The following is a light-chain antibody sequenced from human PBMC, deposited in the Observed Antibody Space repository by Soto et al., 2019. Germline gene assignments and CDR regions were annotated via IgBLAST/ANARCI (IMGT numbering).Light chain of an antibody. CDR3: QQYNSYPLT. CDR2: KAS. CDR1: QSIGTW. V-gene: IGKV1-5*03. Sequence: DIHMTQSPSTLSASGGDRVTITCRASQSIGTWLAWYQQKPGKAPKLLIYKASTLESGVPSRFSGSGSGTEFTLTISSLQTDDFATYYFQQYNSYPLTFGQGTKVEIK. J-gene: IGKJ1*01.